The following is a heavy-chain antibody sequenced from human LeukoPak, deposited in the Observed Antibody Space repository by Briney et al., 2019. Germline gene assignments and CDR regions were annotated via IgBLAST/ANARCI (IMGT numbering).Heavy chain of an antibody. Sequence: GGSLRLSCAASGFTFSSYAMSWVRQAPGKGLEWVSAISGSGGSTYYADSVKGRFTIPRDNSKNTLYLQMNSLRAEDTAVYYCAKDPSYSINYFDYWGQGTLVAVSS. CDR3: AKDPSYSINYFDY. CDR2: ISGSGGST. CDR1: GFTFSSYA. V-gene: IGHV3-23*01. D-gene: IGHD4-11*01. J-gene: IGHJ4*02.